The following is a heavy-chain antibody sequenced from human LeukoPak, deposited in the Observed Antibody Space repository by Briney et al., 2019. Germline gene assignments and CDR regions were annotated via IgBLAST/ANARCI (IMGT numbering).Heavy chain of an antibody. CDR3: AREIYDFWSGYSRCFDY. D-gene: IGHD3-3*01. V-gene: IGHV3-7*01. CDR1: GLTFSSSW. Sequence: GGSLRLSCAVSGLTFSSSWMDWVRQAPGKGLEWVANIKQDGSEKYYVDSVKGRFTISRDNAKNSLYLQMNSLRAEDTAVYYCAREIYDFWSGYSRCFDYWGQGTLVTVSS. J-gene: IGHJ4*02. CDR2: IKQDGSEK.